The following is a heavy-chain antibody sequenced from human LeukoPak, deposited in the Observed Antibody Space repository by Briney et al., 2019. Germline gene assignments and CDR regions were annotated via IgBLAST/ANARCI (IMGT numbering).Heavy chain of an antibody. CDR3: ARGQNGSGSYSFDY. V-gene: IGHV4-34*01. CDR1: GGSFSGYY. D-gene: IGHD3-10*01. Sequence: SETLSLTCAVYGGSFSGYYWSWIRQPPGKGLEWIGEINHSGSTNYNPSLKSRVTISVDTPKNQFSLKLSSVTAADTAVYYCARGQNGSGSYSFDYWGQGTLVTVSS. J-gene: IGHJ4*02. CDR2: INHSGST.